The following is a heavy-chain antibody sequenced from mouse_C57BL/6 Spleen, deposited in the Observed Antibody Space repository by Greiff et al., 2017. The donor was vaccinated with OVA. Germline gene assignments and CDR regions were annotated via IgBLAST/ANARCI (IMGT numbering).Heavy chain of an antibody. CDR1: GYTFTSYG. D-gene: IGHD1-1*01. CDR3: ARVEDYYGSNDLFAY. V-gene: IGHV1-81*01. Sequence: VQLQQSGAALANPFSPVKLSCKASGYTFTSYGISWVKQRTGQGLEWIGEIYPRSGNTYYNEKFKGKATLTADKSSSTAYMQLRSLTSEDSAVYFYARVEDYYGSNDLFAYWGQGTLVTVSA. CDR2: IYPRSGNT. J-gene: IGHJ3*01.